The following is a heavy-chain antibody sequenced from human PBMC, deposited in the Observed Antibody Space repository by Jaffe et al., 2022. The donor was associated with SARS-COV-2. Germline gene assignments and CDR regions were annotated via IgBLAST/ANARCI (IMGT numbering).Heavy chain of an antibody. CDR2: ISYDGSNK. CDR1: GFTFSSYA. D-gene: IGHD3-22*01. CDR3: ARDLMSGPPRYDSREGAFDI. V-gene: IGHV3-30-3*01. J-gene: IGHJ3*02. Sequence: QVQLVESGGGVVQPGRSLRLSCAASGFTFSSYAMHWVRQAPGKGLEWVAVISYDGSNKYYADSVKGRFTISRDNSKNTLYLQMNSLRAEDTAVYYCARDLMSGPPRYDSREGAFDIWGQGTMVTVSS.